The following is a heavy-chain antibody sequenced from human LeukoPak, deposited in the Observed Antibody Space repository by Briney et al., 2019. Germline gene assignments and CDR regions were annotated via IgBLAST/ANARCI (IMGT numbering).Heavy chain of an antibody. J-gene: IGHJ3*02. V-gene: IGHV4-4*09. CDR2: IYTSGSH. CDR1: GSISGYY. Sequence: PSETLSLTCTVSGSISGYYWSWIRQPPGKGLEWIGYIYTSGSHNYNPSLESRVTISVDTSKNQFSLDLSSVTAADTAVYYCARQKCTSTSCLTKNAFDIWGQGTMVTVSS. D-gene: IGHD2-2*01. CDR3: ARQKCTSTSCLTKNAFDI.